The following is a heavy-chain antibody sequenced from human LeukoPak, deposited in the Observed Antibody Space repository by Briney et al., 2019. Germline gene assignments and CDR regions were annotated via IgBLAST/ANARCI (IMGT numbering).Heavy chain of an antibody. CDR1: GFTFSSYA. CDR3: AKDMGVDTAMVTSLYFDY. Sequence: GGSLRLSCAASGFTFSSYAMSWVRQAPGKGLEWVSAISGSGGSTYYADSVKGRFTISRDNSKNTLYLQMNSLRAEDTAVYYRAKDMGVDTAMVTSLYFDYWGQGTLVTVSS. V-gene: IGHV3-23*01. CDR2: ISGSGGST. D-gene: IGHD5-18*01. J-gene: IGHJ4*02.